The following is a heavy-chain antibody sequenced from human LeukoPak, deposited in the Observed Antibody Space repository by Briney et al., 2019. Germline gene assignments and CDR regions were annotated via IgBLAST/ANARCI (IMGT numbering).Heavy chain of an antibody. CDR2: IRYDGSNK. J-gene: IGHJ6*03. CDR1: GFTFSSYA. Sequence: PGRSLRLSCAASGFTFSSYAMHWVRQAPGKGLEWVAFIRYDGSNKYYADSVKGRFTISRDNSKNTLYLQMNSLRAEDTAVYYCARDPQGSYYYMDVWGKGTTVTVSS. V-gene: IGHV3-30*04. CDR3: ARDPQGSYYYMDV.